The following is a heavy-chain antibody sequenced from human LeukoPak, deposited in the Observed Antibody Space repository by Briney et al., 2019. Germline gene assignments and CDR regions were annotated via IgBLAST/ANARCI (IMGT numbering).Heavy chain of an antibody. CDR2: ISGSGGST. J-gene: IGHJ4*02. Sequence: GGSLRLSCAASGFTFSSYAMSWVRQAPGKGLEWVSAISGSGGSTFYADYVKGRFTISRDKSKNTLYLDMNSLRAEDTAVYYCARVTSGLDYWGQGTLVTVSS. CDR3: ARVTSGLDY. V-gene: IGHV3-23*01. CDR1: GFTFSSYA.